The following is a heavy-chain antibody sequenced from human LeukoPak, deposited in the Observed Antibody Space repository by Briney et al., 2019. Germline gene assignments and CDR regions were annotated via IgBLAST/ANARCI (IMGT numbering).Heavy chain of an antibody. CDR2: ISSGGSII. V-gene: IGHV3-11*04. CDR3: ARQGGLGTYAAGSWFDP. J-gene: IGHJ5*02. Sequence: GGSLRLSCAASGFTFSDYYMSWIRQTPGKGLEWVSYISSGGSIIYYADSVKGRFTISRGNAKNSLYLQMNSLRAEDTAVYYCARQGGLGTYAAGSWFDPWGQGTLVTVSS. D-gene: IGHD7-27*01. CDR1: GFTFSDYY.